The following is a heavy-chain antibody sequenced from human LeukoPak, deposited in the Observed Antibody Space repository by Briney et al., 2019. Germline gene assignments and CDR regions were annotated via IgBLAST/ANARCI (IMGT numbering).Heavy chain of an antibody. V-gene: IGHV4-34*01. D-gene: IGHD4-17*01. CDR2: INHSGST. Sequence: PSETLSLTCAVYGGSFSGYYWSWIRQPPGKGLEWIGEINHSGSTNYNPSLKSRVTISVDTSKNQFSLKLSSVTAADTAVYYCAREARYGDYRRAREGGTHIDYWGQGTLVTVSS. J-gene: IGHJ4*02. CDR3: AREARYGDYRRAREGGTHIDY. CDR1: GGSFSGYY.